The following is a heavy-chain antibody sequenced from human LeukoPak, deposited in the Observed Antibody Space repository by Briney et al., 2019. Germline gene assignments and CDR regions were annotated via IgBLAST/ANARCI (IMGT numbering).Heavy chain of an antibody. J-gene: IGHJ4*02. CDR1: GFTFSSYA. CDR2: ISGSGGST. Sequence: GGSLRLSCAASGFTFSSYAMSWVRQAPGKGLEWVSAISGSGGSTYYADSVKGRFTISRDNSKNTPYLQMDSLRPEDTAIYYCAKESQLSYSGTFYIDYWGQGTLVTVSS. CDR3: AKESQLSYSGTFYIDY. D-gene: IGHD1-26*01. V-gene: IGHV3-23*01.